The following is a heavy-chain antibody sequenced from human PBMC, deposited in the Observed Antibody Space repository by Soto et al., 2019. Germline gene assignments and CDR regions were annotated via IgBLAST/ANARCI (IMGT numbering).Heavy chain of an antibody. CDR1: GFRFRSHA. D-gene: IGHD2-2*01. J-gene: IGHJ4*02. Sequence: PGGSLRLSCAASGFRFRSHAMHWVRQAPGKGLEWVAGISASGTDTFYGDSVKGRFTISRDNAKNSVSLQMNTLRVEDTAVYYCAREDSIIIPAVSDFWGQGTLVTVSS. CDR2: ISASGTDT. V-gene: IGHV3-23*01. CDR3: AREDSIIIPAVSDF.